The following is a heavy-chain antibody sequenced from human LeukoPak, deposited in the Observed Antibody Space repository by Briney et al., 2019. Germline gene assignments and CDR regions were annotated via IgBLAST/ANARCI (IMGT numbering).Heavy chain of an antibody. V-gene: IGHV4-59*01. D-gene: IGHD5-18*01. CDR3: ASTLVDTAMVPLFDY. CDR1: GGSISSYY. CDR2: IYYSGST. J-gene: IGHJ4*02. Sequence: SETLSLTCTVSGGSISSYYWSWIRQPPGKGLGWIGYIYYSGSTNYNPSLKSRVTISVDTSKNQFSLKLSSVTAADTAVYYCASTLVDTAMVPLFDYWGQGTLVTVSS.